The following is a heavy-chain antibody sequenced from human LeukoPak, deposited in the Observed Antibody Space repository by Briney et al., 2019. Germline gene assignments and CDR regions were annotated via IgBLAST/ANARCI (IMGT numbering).Heavy chain of an antibody. J-gene: IGHJ5*02. CDR1: GGSVSSGSYY. Sequence: SETLSLTCTVSGGSVSSGSYYWSWIRQPPGKGLEWIGYIYYSGSTNYNPSLKSRVTISVGTSKNQFSLKLSSVTAADTAVYYCARDTYYGSGSYVVDPWGQGTLVTVSS. V-gene: IGHV4-61*01. D-gene: IGHD3-10*01. CDR2: IYYSGST. CDR3: ARDTYYGSGSYVVDP.